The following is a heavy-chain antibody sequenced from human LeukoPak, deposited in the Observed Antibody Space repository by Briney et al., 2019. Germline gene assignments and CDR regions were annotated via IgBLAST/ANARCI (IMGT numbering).Heavy chain of an antibody. Sequence: EASVKVSCKVSGYTLTELSMHWVRQAPGKGLEWVGGFDPEDGETIYAQKFQGRVTMTEDTSTDTAYMELSSLRSEDTAVYYCARLSRWLRRYYGDYDAFDIWGQGTMVTVSS. V-gene: IGHV1-24*01. J-gene: IGHJ3*02. CDR1: GYTLTELS. CDR2: FDPEDGET. D-gene: IGHD3-10*01. CDR3: ARLSRWLRRYYGDYDAFDI.